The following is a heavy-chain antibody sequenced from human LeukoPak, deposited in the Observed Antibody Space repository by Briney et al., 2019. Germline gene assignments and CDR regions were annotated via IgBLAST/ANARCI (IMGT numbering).Heavy chain of an antibody. J-gene: IGHJ3*02. V-gene: IGHV3-20*04. Sequence: GGSLRLSCAASGFRVADYGMSWVRQAPGKGLEWVSGINWNGGSTDYTDSVKGRFTISRDNTKNSLYLQMNSLRAEDTAFYYCARNRDTSGYFAFHIWGQGTMVTVSS. CDR2: INWNGGST. CDR1: GFRVADYG. D-gene: IGHD3-22*01. CDR3: ARNRDTSGYFAFHI.